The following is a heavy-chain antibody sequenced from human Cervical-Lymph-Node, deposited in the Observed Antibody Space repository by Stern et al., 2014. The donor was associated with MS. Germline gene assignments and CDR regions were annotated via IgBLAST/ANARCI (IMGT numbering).Heavy chain of an antibody. J-gene: IGHJ6*02. V-gene: IGHV1-69*01. D-gene: IGHD2-21*02. Sequence: QMQLVQSGAEVKKPGSSVKVSCKASGGTFSNYAIYWVRQAPGQGLEWVGGVIPFFSAGHYAQKFQGRVGITADESTSKDYTDMCSLRSEDTAVYYCAVEHCGDDCDMLLGMDVWGQGTTVIVSS. CDR1: GGTFSNYA. CDR2: VIPFFSAG. CDR3: AVEHCGDDCDMLLGMDV.